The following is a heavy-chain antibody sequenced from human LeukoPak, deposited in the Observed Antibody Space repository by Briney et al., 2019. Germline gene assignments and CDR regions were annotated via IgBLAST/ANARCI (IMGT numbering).Heavy chain of an antibody. D-gene: IGHD7-27*01. J-gene: IGHJ4*02. CDR2: IRNKANSYTT. CDR1: GFTFSDHY. CDR3: ASSLGIGY. Sequence: GGSLRLSCAASGFTFSDHYMDWVRQAPGKGLEWVGRIRNKANSYTTEYAASVKGRFTISRDDSKNSLYLQMNSLKTEDTAVYYCASSLGIGYWGQGTLVTVSS. V-gene: IGHV3-72*01.